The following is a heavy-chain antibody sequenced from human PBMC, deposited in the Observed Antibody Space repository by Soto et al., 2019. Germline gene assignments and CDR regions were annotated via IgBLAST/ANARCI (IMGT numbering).Heavy chain of an antibody. J-gene: IGHJ6*02. Sequence: QVQLVQSGAEEKQPGASVRVSCKTSGYDFSSYAMHWVRQAPVQRLEWMGWINIGSGRTEYSQNLQDRITITRDTSASTVYMDLSSLKSEDTSVYFCVRDGGDCGYRLTYYYYMGLDVWGQGTTVTVSS. D-gene: IGHD2-21*02. CDR1: GYDFSSYA. CDR3: VRDGGDCGYRLTYYYYMGLDV. V-gene: IGHV1-3*05. CDR2: INIGSGRT.